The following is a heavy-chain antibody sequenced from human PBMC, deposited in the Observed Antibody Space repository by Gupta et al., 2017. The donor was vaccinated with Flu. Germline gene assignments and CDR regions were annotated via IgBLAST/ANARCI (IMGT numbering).Heavy chain of an antibody. D-gene: IGHD6-19*01. CDR1: GFTFCSYA. J-gene: IGHJ5*02. CDR2: IWYDGSNK. CDR3: ARASSRTSIAVAGTLYP. V-gene: IGHV3-33*01. Sequence: QVQLVESGGGVVQPGRSLRLSCAASGFTFCSYAMHWVRQATGKGLEWVAVIWYDGSNKYYADSVKGLFTIARDNSKNTLYLQMNSLRAEDTAVYYCARASSRTSIAVAGTLYPWGQGTLVTVSS.